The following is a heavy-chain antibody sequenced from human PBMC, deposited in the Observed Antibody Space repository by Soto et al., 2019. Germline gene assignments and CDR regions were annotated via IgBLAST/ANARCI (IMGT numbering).Heavy chain of an antibody. Sequence: ASVKVSCKASGGTFSSYTISWVRQAPGQGLEWMGRIIPILGIANYAQKFQGRVTITADKSTSTAYMELSSLRSEDTAVYYCARDLQALPVPDVGYCSSTSCYAGYFGYWGQGTLVTVSS. CDR3: ARDLQALPVPDVGYCSSTSCYAGYFGY. D-gene: IGHD2-2*03. J-gene: IGHJ4*02. CDR2: IIPILGIA. CDR1: GGTFSSYT. V-gene: IGHV1-69*04.